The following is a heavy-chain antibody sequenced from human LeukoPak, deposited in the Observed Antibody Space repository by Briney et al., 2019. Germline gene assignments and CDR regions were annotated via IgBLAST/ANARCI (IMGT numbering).Heavy chain of an antibody. Sequence: GWSLTLSCAASGFTFSNYAMTWVRQAPAKGLEWVSVIFNSGTSTFYEASVKGRFTTSSNNTTNTLHLQMSSLRAEDTAVYYCAKDMYGDFGGVDYWGQGTLVTVSS. J-gene: IGHJ4*02. CDR1: GFTFSNYA. CDR2: IFNSGTST. D-gene: IGHD4-17*01. V-gene: IGHV3-23*01. CDR3: AKDMYGDFGGVDY.